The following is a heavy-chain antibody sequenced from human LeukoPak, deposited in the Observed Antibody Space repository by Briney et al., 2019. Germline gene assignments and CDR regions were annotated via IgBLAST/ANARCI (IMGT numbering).Heavy chain of an antibody. Sequence: PSETLSLTCAVSGGSFFGSHWNWIRQSPEKGLEWIGEINHSGRTNYNPSLKSRVTISVDTSKNQFSLNLTSVTAADTAVYYCASLALMAARGKEFDYWGQGTLVTVSS. CDR2: INHSGRT. J-gene: IGHJ4*02. CDR1: GGSFFGSH. D-gene: IGHD6-13*01. V-gene: IGHV4-34*01. CDR3: ASLALMAARGKEFDY.